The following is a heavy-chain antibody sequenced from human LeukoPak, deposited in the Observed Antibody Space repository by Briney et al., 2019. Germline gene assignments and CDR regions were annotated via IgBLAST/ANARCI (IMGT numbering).Heavy chain of an antibody. CDR1: GSTFSTYA. Sequence: GGSLRLSCAASGSTFSTYAMNWVRQAPGKGLEWVSGISGSGGTTYYADSVKGRFTISRDNSKNTLYLQMNYLRAEDTALYYCAKNMAAPTTPFDYWGQGTLVTVSS. CDR3: AKNMAAPTTPFDY. D-gene: IGHD6-13*01. J-gene: IGHJ4*02. CDR2: ISGSGGTT. V-gene: IGHV3-23*01.